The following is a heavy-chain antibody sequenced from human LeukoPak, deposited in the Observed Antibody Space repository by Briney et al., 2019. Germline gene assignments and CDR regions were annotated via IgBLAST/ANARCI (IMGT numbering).Heavy chain of an antibody. Sequence: PGRSLRLSCAASGFTFSQFGMPWVRQAPGKGLEWVAIWYDGSEKFYGDSVKGRFTISRDNSKNTLYLQMNSLRAEDTAVYYCARGINSYYYYGMDVWGQGTTVTVSS. D-gene: IGHD2-15*01. CDR3: ARGINSYYYYGMDV. CDR1: GFTFSQFG. J-gene: IGHJ6*02. CDR2: WYDGSEK. V-gene: IGHV3-33*01.